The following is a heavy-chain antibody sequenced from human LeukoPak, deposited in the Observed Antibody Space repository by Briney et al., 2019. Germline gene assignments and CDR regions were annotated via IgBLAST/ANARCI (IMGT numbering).Heavy chain of an antibody. CDR3: ARGPGLATIWSRYYMDV. Sequence: ASVKVSCKASGYAFTRHYMHWVRQAPGQGLECMGWISAYNGNTNYAQKLQGRVTMTTDTSTSTAYMELRSLRSDDTAVYYCARGPGLATIWSRYYMDVWGKGTTVTISS. CDR2: ISAYNGNT. V-gene: IGHV1-18*01. CDR1: GYAFTRHY. J-gene: IGHJ6*03. D-gene: IGHD5-12*01.